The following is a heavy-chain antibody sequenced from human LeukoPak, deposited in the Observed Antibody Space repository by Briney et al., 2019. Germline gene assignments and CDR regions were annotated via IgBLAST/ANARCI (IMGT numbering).Heavy chain of an antibody. J-gene: IGHJ6*02. CDR3: ARDVQRWLDLQYYYHGMDV. V-gene: IGHV4-59*01. CDR2: VFHSGST. Sequence: SETLSLTCSVSGASISTYYWSWIRQPPGKGLEWIGYVFHSGSTNYNPSLKSRVTISVDTSRNQFSLRLSSVTAADTAVYYCARDVQRWLDLQYYYHGMDVWGQGTTVTVS. D-gene: IGHD6-19*01. CDR1: GASISTYY.